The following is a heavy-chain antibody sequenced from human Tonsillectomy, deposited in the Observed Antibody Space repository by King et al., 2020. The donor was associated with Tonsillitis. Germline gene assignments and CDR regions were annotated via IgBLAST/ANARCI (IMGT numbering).Heavy chain of an antibody. CDR1: GFTFSDYY. D-gene: IGHD2-15*01. J-gene: IGHJ6*02. CDR2: ISSSSSYT. CDR3: ARDGGGSCYDSRCKYGMDV. Sequence: HVQLVESGGGLVKPGGSLRLSCAASGFTFSDYYMSWIRQAPGKGLEWVSYISSSSSYTNYADSVKGRFTISRDNAKNSLYLQTNSLRAEDTAVYYCARDGGGSCYDSRCKYGMDVWGQGTTVTVSS. V-gene: IGHV3-11*06.